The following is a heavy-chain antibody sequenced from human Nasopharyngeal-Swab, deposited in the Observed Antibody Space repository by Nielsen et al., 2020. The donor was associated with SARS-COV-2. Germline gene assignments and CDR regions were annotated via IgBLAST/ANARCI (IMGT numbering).Heavy chain of an antibody. J-gene: IGHJ4*02. CDR1: GFTVSSNY. CDR3: ATPGYSSGWFIGHLGY. CDR2: IYSGGST. Sequence: GESLKISCAASGFTVSSNYMSWVRQAPGKGLEWVSVIYSGGSTYYADSVKGRFTISRDNSKNTLYLQMNSLRAEDTAVYYCATPGYSSGWFIGHLGYWGQGTLVTVSS. D-gene: IGHD6-19*01. V-gene: IGHV3-53*01.